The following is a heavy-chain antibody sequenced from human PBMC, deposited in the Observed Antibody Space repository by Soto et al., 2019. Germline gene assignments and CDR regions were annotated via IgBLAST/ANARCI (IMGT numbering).Heavy chain of an antibody. V-gene: IGHV4-59*01. CDR1: GGSISSYY. CDR2: IYYSGST. Sequence: PSETLSLTCTVSGGSISSYYWSWIRQPPGKGLERIGYIYYSGSTNYNPSIKSRVTISVDTSKNQFSLKLSSVTAADTAVFYCSRGRQGGVLRFLSEQKKNWFDPWGQGTLVTVSS. D-gene: IGHD3-3*01. CDR3: SRGRQGGVLRFLSEQKKNWFDP. J-gene: IGHJ5*02.